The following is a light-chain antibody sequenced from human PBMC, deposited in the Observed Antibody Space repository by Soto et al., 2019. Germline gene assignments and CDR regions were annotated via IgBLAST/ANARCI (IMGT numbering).Light chain of an antibody. V-gene: IGLV7-43*01. CDR1: TGAVTSGYY. CDR3: LLYYGGQLGV. Sequence: QAVVTQEPSLTVSPGGTVTLTCATSTGAVTSGYYPNWFQQKPGQAPRALIYSTNNKYSWTPARFSGSLLGGKAALTLSGVQPEDEADDYCLLYYGGQLGVFGGGTKLT. CDR2: STN. J-gene: IGLJ2*01.